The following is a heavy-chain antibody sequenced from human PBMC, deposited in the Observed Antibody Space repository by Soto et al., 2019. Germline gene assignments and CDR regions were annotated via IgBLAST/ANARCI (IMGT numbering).Heavy chain of an antibody. CDR2: LYHSGTF. V-gene: IGHV4-30-2*01. CDR3: ARAPFYSGSGRDNNLMFDP. Sequence: PAETLSLPCAVSGGSISAAGDSWSWIRQPPGGGLEWIGYLYHSGTFLYNPSLKNRLTMSLHRSNNQFSLTLNSVTAADTAVDWWARAPFYSGSGRDNNLMFDPWVLVTQVTVS. D-gene: IGHD3-10*01. CDR1: GGSISAAGDS. J-gene: IGHJ5*02.